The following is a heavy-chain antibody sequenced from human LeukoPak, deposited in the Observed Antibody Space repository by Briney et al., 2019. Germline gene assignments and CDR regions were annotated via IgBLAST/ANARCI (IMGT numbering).Heavy chain of an antibody. Sequence: GGSLRLSCAASGFTFSSYAMHWVRQAPGKGLEWVAVISYDGSNKYYADSVKGRFTISRDNSKNTLYLQMNSLRAEDTAVYYCAKGDYGGSSGAFDYWGQGTLVTVSS. CDR3: AKGDYGGSSGAFDY. D-gene: IGHD4-23*01. V-gene: IGHV3-30-3*01. J-gene: IGHJ4*02. CDR2: ISYDGSNK. CDR1: GFTFSSYA.